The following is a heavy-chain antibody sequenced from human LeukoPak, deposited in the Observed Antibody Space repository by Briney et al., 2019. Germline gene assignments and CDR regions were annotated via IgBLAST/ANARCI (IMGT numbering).Heavy chain of an antibody. J-gene: IGHJ4*02. CDR2: INHSGST. Sequence: PSETLSLTCAVYGGSFSGYYWSWIRQPPGKGLEWIGEINHSGSTNYNPSLKSRGTISVDTSKNQFSLKLSSVTAADTAVYYCARGDARDGYNNYWGQGTLVTVSS. V-gene: IGHV4-34*01. D-gene: IGHD5-24*01. CDR3: ARGDARDGYNNY. CDR1: GGSFSGYY.